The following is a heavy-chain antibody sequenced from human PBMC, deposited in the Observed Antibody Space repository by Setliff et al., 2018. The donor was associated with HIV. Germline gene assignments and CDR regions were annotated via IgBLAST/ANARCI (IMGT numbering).Heavy chain of an antibody. Sequence: KASETLSLTCTVSGHSITSDYQWGWIRQPPGKGLEWIGSIYHSGSTYYNPSLKSRVTISVDTSKNQFPLKLSSVTAADTAVYYCASITMVRGVPYGMDVWGQGTTVTVSS. CDR1: GHSITSDYQ. CDR3: ASITMVRGVPYGMDV. CDR2: IYHSGST. V-gene: IGHV4-38-2*02. J-gene: IGHJ6*02. D-gene: IGHD3-10*01.